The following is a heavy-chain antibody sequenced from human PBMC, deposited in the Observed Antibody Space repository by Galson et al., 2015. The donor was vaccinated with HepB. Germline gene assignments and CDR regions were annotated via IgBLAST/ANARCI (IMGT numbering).Heavy chain of an antibody. Sequence: SLRLSCAASGFTFSNVCMSWVRQAPGKGLEWVGRIKSKTDGGTTDYAAPVKGRFTISRDDSKNTLYLQMNSLKIEDTAVYYCTTDRGSDYGSGSYYPHYWGQGTLVTVSS. D-gene: IGHD3-10*01. J-gene: IGHJ4*02. CDR1: GFTFSNVC. V-gene: IGHV3-15*01. CDR2: IKSKTDGGTT. CDR3: TTDRGSDYGSGSYYPHY.